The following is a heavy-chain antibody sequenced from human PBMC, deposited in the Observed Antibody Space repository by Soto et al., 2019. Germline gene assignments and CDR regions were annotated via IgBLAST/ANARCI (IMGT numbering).Heavy chain of an antibody. V-gene: IGHV3-21*01. CDR1: GLTFSTYG. CDR2: ISSGGEYV. D-gene: IGHD6-13*01. Sequence: EVQLVESGGGLVKPGGSLRLGCAASGLTFSTYGMNWVRQAPGKGLEWVSSISSGGEYVGYADSVKGRLTISRANAKNSLSRQADSPRVEDTAVYCCATDGAAGAAMGVWGQGTTVTVSS. J-gene: IGHJ6*02. CDR3: ATDGAAGAAMGV.